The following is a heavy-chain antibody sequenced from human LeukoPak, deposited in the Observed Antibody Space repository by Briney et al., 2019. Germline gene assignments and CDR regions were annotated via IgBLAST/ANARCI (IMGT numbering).Heavy chain of an antibody. CDR1: GFTFSNYW. J-gene: IGHJ4*02. V-gene: IGHV3-74*01. CDR2: INSDGSST. Sequence: GGSLRLSCAASGFTFSNYWMHWVRQAPGKGLVWVSRINSDGSSTFYADSVKGRFTISRDNAKNTLYLQMNTLRADDTGVYYCTRDGYDAYWGQGTLVTVSS. D-gene: IGHD5-12*01. CDR3: TRDGYDAY.